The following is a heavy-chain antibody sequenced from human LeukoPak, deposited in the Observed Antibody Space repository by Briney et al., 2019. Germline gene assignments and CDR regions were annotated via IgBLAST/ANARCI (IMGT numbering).Heavy chain of an antibody. CDR2: IYDSGST. J-gene: IGHJ4*02. CDR1: GGSIRSSYYY. V-gene: IGHV4-39*02. Sequence: SETLSLTCTVSGGSIRSSYYYWGWIRQPPGKGLEWIGSIYDSGSTYYNPSLKSRVTISVDTSKNQFSLKLNSVTAADTAVYYCAREGSGTLDYWGQGTLVTVSS. CDR3: AREGSGTLDY. D-gene: IGHD3-10*01.